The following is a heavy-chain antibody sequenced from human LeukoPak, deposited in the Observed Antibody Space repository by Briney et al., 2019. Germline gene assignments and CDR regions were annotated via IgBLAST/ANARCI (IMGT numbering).Heavy chain of an antibody. V-gene: IGHV1-24*01. CDR3: ATASMSKTPDFDY. J-gene: IGHJ4*01. Sequence: GASVKVSCKVSGYTLTELSIHWVRQAPGKGLEWMGGFDPEDGETIYAQKFQGRVTMTEDTSTDTAYMELSSLRSEDTAVYYCATASMSKTPDFDYWDHGTLVTVSS. CDR2: FDPEDGET. CDR1: GYTLTELS. D-gene: IGHD2/OR15-2a*01.